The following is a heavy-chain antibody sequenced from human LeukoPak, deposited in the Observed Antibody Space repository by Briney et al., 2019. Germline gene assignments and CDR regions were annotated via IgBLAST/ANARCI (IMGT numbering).Heavy chain of an antibody. Sequence: GGSLRLSCAASGFTFSSYGMHWVRQAPGKGLEWVAVISYDGSNKYYADSVKGRFTISRDNSKNTLYLQMNSLRAEDTAVYYCAKDVIPTGLPMIVVVTRFDYWGQGTLVTVSS. CDR1: GFTFSSYG. V-gene: IGHV3-30*18. J-gene: IGHJ4*02. CDR2: ISYDGSNK. CDR3: AKDVIPTGLPMIVVVTRFDY. D-gene: IGHD3-22*01.